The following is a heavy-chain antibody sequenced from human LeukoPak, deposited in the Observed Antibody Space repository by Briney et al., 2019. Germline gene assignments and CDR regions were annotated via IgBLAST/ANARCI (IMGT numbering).Heavy chain of an antibody. D-gene: IGHD2-2*01. CDR3: ARGQVPAARGYNWFDP. CDR2: INARGDT. Sequence: SETLPLTCAVYGWSSNDYYWNWVRQPPGKGLEWIGEINARGDTNYNPSLKSRVTISVDSSKNQFSLTLTSMIAADTAIYYCARGQVPAARGYNWFDPWGQGTLVTVSS. J-gene: IGHJ5*02. V-gene: IGHV4-34*01. CDR1: GWSSNDYY.